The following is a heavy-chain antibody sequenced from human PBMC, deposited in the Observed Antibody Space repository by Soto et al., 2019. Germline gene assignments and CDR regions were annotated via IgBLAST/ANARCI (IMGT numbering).Heavy chain of an antibody. Sequence: SGPTLVKPTQTLTLTCTFSGFSLSTSGVSVGWIRQPPGKALEWLALIYWNDDKRYSPSLKSRLTITKDPSKNQVVLTMTNMDPVDTASYYCAHFFYSGYDDAFDIWGQGTMVTVAS. CDR1: GFSLSTSGVS. D-gene: IGHD5-12*01. CDR3: AHFFYSGYDDAFDI. CDR2: IYWNDDK. V-gene: IGHV2-5*01. J-gene: IGHJ3*02.